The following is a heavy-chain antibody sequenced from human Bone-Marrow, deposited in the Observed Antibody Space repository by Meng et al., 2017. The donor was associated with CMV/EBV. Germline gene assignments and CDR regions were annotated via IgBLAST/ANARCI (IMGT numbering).Heavy chain of an antibody. J-gene: IGHJ6*02. D-gene: IGHD1-26*01. CDR1: GGSVSSGSYY. V-gene: IGHV4-61*01. Sequence: SETLSLTCTVSGGSVSSGSYYWSWIRQPPGKGLEWIGYIYYSGSTNYNPSLKSRVTISVDTSKNQFSLKLSSVTAADTAVYYCARESGSSMFYYYYGMDVWGQGTTVTVSS. CDR3: ARESGSSMFYYYYGMDV. CDR2: IYYSGST.